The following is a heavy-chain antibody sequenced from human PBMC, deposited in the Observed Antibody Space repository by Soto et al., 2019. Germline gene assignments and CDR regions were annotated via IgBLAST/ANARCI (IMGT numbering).Heavy chain of an antibody. CDR1: GFTFSNAW. CDR3: TTSLEQDYYYSGMDV. Sequence: PGGSLRLSCAASGFTFSNAWMSWVRQAPGKGLEWVGRIKSKTDGGTTDYAAPVKGRFTISRDDSKNTLYLQMNSLKTEDTAVYYCTTSLEQDYYYSGMDVWGQGTTVTVSS. CDR2: IKSKTDGGTT. J-gene: IGHJ6*02. D-gene: IGHD1-1*01. V-gene: IGHV3-15*01.